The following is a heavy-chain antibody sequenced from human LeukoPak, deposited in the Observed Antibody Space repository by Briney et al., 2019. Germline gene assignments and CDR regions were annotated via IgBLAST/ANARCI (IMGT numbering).Heavy chain of an antibody. D-gene: IGHD1-1*01. CDR2: ISSSGSTI. CDR3: ARPRGTYNWFDP. CDR1: GFTFTNYA. V-gene: IGHV3-11*01. Sequence: GGSLRLSCAASGFTFTNYAMTWVRQAPGKGLEWVSYISSSGSTIYYADSAKGRFTISRDNAKNSLYLQMNSLRAEDTAVYYCARPRGTYNWFDPWGQGTLVTVSS. J-gene: IGHJ5*02.